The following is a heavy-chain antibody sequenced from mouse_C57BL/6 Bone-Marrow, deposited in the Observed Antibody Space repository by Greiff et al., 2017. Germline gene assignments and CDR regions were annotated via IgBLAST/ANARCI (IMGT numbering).Heavy chain of an antibody. V-gene: IGHV1-85*01. D-gene: IGHD1-1*01. CDR3: ARDYGSSYWYFDV. CDR1: GYTFTSYD. J-gene: IGHJ1*03. Sequence: VQLQQSGPELVKPGASVKLSCKASGYTFTSYDINWVKQRPGQGLEWIGWIYPRDGSTNYNEKFKGKATLTVDTSSSTAYMELHSLTSEDSAVYFCARDYGSSYWYFDVGGRGTTVTVSS. CDR2: IYPRDGST.